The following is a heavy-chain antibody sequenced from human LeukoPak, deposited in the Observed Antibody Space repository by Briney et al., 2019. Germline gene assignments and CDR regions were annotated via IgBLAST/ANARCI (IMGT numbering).Heavy chain of an antibody. D-gene: IGHD3-22*01. CDR2: IYPGDSDT. Sequence: GESLKISCEGSGYIFTSYWIGWVRQVRGKGLEWMGIIYPGDSDTRYSPSFQAQVTISADKSISTAYLQWSSLKASDTAMYYCATRVYYYDSSGYYLVYWGQGTLVTVSS. J-gene: IGHJ4*02. V-gene: IGHV5-51*01. CDR3: ATRVYYYDSSGYYLVY. CDR1: GYIFTSYW.